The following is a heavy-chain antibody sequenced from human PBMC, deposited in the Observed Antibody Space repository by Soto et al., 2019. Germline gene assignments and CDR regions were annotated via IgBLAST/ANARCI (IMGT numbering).Heavy chain of an antibody. CDR3: ARRYGSAIDY. Sequence: QVQLQESGPGLVKPSETLSLTCSVSGGSIRSWYWSWIRQPPGKGLEWIGYIYYSGITNYNPSLKSRATISVDTSKNQFSLKLSSVTAADTAVYYCARRYGSAIDYWGQGTLVTVSS. D-gene: IGHD1-26*01. CDR1: GGSIRSWY. CDR2: IYYSGIT. V-gene: IGHV4-59*08. J-gene: IGHJ4*02.